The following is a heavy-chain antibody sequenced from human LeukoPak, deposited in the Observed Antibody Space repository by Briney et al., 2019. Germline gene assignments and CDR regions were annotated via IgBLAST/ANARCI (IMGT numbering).Heavy chain of an antibody. CDR2: ISYDGSNK. D-gene: IGHD3-3*01. CDR3: ARPSTYYDFWSGYTPDHYFDY. CDR1: GFTFSSYA. J-gene: IGHJ4*02. Sequence: GGSLRLSCAASGFTFSSYAMHWVRQAPGKGLEWVAVISYDGSNKYYADSVKGRFTISRDNSKNTLYLQMNSLRAEDTAVYYCARPSTYYDFWSGYTPDHYFDYWGQGTLVTVSS. V-gene: IGHV3-30*04.